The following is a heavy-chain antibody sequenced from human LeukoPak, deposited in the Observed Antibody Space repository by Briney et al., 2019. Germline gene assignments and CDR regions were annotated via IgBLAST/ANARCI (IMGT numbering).Heavy chain of an antibody. CDR3: AKNSVYCSSTSCPENQNDY. V-gene: IGHV3-23*01. Sequence: GGSLTLPCPASGFTFSSYAMSWVRQAPGKGLEWVSAISGSGGSTYYADSVKGRFTISRDNSKNTLYLQMNSLRAEDTAVYYCAKNSVYCSSTSCPENQNDYWGQGTLVTVSS. J-gene: IGHJ4*02. D-gene: IGHD2-2*01. CDR1: GFTFSSYA. CDR2: ISGSGGST.